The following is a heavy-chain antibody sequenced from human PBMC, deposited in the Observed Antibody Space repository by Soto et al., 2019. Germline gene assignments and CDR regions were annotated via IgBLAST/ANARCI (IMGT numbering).Heavy chain of an antibody. CDR2: ISWNGDAK. D-gene: IGHD3-10*01. CDR3: ATLPLYGSGFDC. CDR1: GFTFDDYA. J-gene: IGHJ4*02. Sequence: EVQLVESGGGLVQPGGSLRLSCAASGFTFDDYAIHWVRQIPGKGLEWVSGISWNGDAKGYADSVKGRFTISRDNAKNSLYLRMGSLKSEDTAMYYCATLPLYGSGFDCWGQGTLVTVSS. V-gene: IGHV3-9*01.